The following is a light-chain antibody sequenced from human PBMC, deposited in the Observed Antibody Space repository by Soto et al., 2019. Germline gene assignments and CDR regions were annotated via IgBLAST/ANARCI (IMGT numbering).Light chain of an antibody. Sequence: QLVLTQPPSVSGAPGQRVTISCTGSSSNIGAGYDVHWYQQLPGTAPKLLIYDNTNRPSGVPERFSGSKSGTSASLAITGLQAEDEADYYCQSYDSTLTVVFGGGTKLTVL. J-gene: IGLJ2*01. CDR3: QSYDSTLTVV. CDR2: DNT. V-gene: IGLV1-40*01. CDR1: SSNIGAGYD.